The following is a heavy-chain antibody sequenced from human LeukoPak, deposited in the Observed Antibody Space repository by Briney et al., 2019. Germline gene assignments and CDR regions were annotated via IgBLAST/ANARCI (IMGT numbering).Heavy chain of an antibody. CDR3: ARRDCVGDCYSNWFDP. J-gene: IGHJ5*02. CDR1: GYTFTKYF. V-gene: IGHV1-46*01. CDR2: INPRGGST. Sequence: ASVKVSCKASGYTFTKYFMHWVRQAPGQGLEWMGIINPRGGSTGYAQKVQGRITMTTDMSTRTVYMELSSLESEDTAVYYCARRDCVGDCYSNWFDPWGQGTLVTVSS. D-gene: IGHD2-21*02.